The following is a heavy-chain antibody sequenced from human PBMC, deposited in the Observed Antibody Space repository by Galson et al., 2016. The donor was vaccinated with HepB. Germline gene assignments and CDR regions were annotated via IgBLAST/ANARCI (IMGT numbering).Heavy chain of an antibody. V-gene: IGHV3-74*01. CDR3: VRDIWNYGDY. CDR2: INSDGSSI. J-gene: IGHJ4*02. Sequence: SLRLSCAASGFTFSSFAMSWVRQAPGKGLVWVSHINSDGSSINYADSVKGRFTISRDNAKNTLYLQMNSLRAEDTAVYYCVRDIWNYGDYWGQGSLVVVSS. D-gene: IGHD1-7*01. CDR1: GFTFSSFA.